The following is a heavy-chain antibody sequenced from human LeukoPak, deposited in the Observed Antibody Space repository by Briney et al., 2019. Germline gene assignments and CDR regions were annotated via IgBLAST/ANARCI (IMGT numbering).Heavy chain of an antibody. Sequence: GGSLRLSCAASGFTFNNYAMTWVRQAPGKGLEWVSAISSGGGSTYYADSVKGRFTISRDNSKNTLYLQMNSLRVEDTAVYYCAKAGPASSDYLNWFDPWGQGTLVTVSS. CDR1: GFTFNNYA. V-gene: IGHV3-23*01. D-gene: IGHD3-22*01. J-gene: IGHJ5*02. CDR3: AKAGPASSDYLNWFDP. CDR2: ISSGGGST.